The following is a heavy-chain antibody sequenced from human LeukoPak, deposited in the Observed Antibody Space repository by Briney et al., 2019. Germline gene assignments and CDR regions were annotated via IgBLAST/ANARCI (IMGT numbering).Heavy chain of an antibody. V-gene: IGHV3-7*04. J-gene: IGHJ4*02. CDR1: GFTFSSYW. CDR3: ARDLDY. CDR2: IKPDGSEK. Sequence: PGGSLRLSCVASGFTFSSYWMTWVRQAPGKGLEWLATIKPDGSEKYYVDSVKGRSTISRDNAKNSVSLQMNSLRVEDTAVYYCARDLDYWGQGTLVTVSS.